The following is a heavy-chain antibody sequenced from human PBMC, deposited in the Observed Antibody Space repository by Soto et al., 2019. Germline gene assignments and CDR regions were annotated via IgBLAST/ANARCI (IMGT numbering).Heavy chain of an antibody. CDR2: ISYDGSNR. CDR1: GFTFSIYG. D-gene: IGHD6-19*01. Sequence: RWSLRLSCAVSGFTFSIYGMQWFRQAPGRGLEWVAVISYDGSNRYYANPVKGRFTISRDNSKNTLYLQMNSLRADDTAVYYCAKDLPRGQWLDYYYCGMDVWGQGTTVTVSS. J-gene: IGHJ6*02. V-gene: IGHV3-30*18. CDR3: AKDLPRGQWLDYYYCGMDV.